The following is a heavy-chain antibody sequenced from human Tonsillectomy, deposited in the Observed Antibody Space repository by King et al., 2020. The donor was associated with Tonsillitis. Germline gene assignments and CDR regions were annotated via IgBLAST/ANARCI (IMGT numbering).Heavy chain of an antibody. CDR1: GFTFSAHA. CDR3: AKEQGGKEHDYIVYFGAFDI. J-gene: IGHJ3*02. V-gene: IGHV3-23*04. CDR2: ISGRGDFT. D-gene: IGHD3-16*01. Sequence: VQLVESGGGLVQPGGSLRLSCPASGFTFSAHAMTWVRQAPGKGLEWVSGISGRGDFTYYADSVKGQFTISRDNSKNTLFLQMNSLRAEDTDVYYCAKEQGGKEHDYIVYFGAFDIWGQGTMVTVSS.